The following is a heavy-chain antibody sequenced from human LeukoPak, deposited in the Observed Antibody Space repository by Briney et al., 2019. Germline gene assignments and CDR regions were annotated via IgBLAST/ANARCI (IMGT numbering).Heavy chain of an antibody. CDR2: ISGSGGST. J-gene: IGHJ6*03. CDR3: AKNPYYYDSSGYRTGHYYYYYMDV. V-gene: IGHV3-23*01. D-gene: IGHD3-22*01. Sequence: GGSLRLSCAASGFTFSSYAMSWVRQAPGKGLEWVSAISGSGGSTYYADSVKGRFTISRDNSKNTLYLQMNSLRAEDTAVYYCAKNPYYYDSSGYRTGHYYYYYMDVWGKGTTVTVSS. CDR1: GFTFSSYA.